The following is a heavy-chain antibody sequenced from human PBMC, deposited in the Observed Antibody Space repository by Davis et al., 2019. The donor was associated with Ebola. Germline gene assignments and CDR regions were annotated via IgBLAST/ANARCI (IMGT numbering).Heavy chain of an antibody. CDR1: GYTFTSYG. CDR2: IIPILGIA. V-gene: IGHV1-18*01. CDR3: ARDMGAVLMVYVTFDY. D-gene: IGHD2-8*01. Sequence: ALVKVSCKASGYTFTSYGISWVRQAPGQGLEWMGRIIPILGIANYAQKLQGRVTMTTDTSTSTAYMELRSLRSDDTAVYYCARDMGAVLMVYVTFDYWGQGTLVTVSS. J-gene: IGHJ4*02.